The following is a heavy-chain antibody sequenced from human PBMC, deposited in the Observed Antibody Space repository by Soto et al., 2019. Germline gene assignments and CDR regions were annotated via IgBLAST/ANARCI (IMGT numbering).Heavy chain of an antibody. CDR3: ARKILGSTTRPNYWYFDL. CDR1: GFTFINYA. Sequence: EVQVLESGGGLVQPGGSLRLSCAGSGFTFINYAMNWVRQAPGKGLEWVSSISGGGDAAFFPDSVRGRFTISRDNSKNTGTLQMNSLGVHDTAVYYCARKILGSTTRPNYWYFDLWGRGTLVTVSS. D-gene: IGHD7-27*01. J-gene: IGHJ2*01. V-gene: IGHV3-23*01. CDR2: ISGGGDAA.